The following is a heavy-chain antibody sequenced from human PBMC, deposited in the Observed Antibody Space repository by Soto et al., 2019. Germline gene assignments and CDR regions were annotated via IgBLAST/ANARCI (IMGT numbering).Heavy chain of an antibody. V-gene: IGHV1-2*04. CDR1: GYTFTGYY. CDR2: INPNSCGT. D-gene: IGHD1-26*01. CDR3: ASGDLLSWAY. J-gene: IGHJ4*02. Sequence: QVQLVQSGAEVKKPGASVKVSYKASGYTFTGYYMHWVRQAPGQGLEWMGWINPNSCGTNYAQKFQGWVTMTRDTSISTADMELSRLRSDDTAVYYCASGDLLSWAYWGQGTLVSVSS.